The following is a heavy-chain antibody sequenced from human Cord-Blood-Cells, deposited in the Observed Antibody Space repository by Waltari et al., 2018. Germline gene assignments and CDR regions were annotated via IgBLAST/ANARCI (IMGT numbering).Heavy chain of an antibody. V-gene: IGHV1-58*01. J-gene: IGHJ4*02. CDR2: IVVGSGNT. CDR3: AASRFYTDFWSGPDY. Sequence: QMQLVQSGPEVKKPGTSVKVSCKASGFTFTSSAVQWVRQARGQRLEWIGWIVVGSGNTNYEQKFQERVTITRDMSTSTAYMELSSLRSEDTAVYYCAASRFYTDFWSGPDYWGQGTLVTVSS. D-gene: IGHD3-3*01. CDR1: GFTFTSSA.